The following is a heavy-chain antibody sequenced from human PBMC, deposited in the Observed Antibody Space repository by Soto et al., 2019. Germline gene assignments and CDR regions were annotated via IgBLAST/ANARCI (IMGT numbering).Heavy chain of an antibody. D-gene: IGHD6-6*01. CDR2: MNPNSGNT. V-gene: IGHV1-8*02. Sequence: ASVKVSSKASGYTFTSYYINWVRQATGQGLEWMGWMNPNSGNTGYAQKFQGRGTMTRNPSISTAYMELSSLRSEDTAVYYCARGLPSIAARLFLGYSYGFGYWGQGTLVPVSS. CDR1: GYTFTSYY. J-gene: IGHJ4*02. CDR3: ARGLPSIAARLFLGYSYGFGY.